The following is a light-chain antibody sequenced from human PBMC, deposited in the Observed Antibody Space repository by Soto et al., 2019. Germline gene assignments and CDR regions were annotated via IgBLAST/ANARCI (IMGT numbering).Light chain of an antibody. CDR1: QSVSRR. J-gene: IGKJ4*01. CDR2: DAS. V-gene: IGKV1-5*01. CDR3: HTYNSYSLHT. Sequence: DIKMKKSPSTLSASVGDRITITCRASQSVSRRLAWYQQKPGKAPKLLIYDASSLESGVPSRFSGRGSGTEFTLTISSLQPDDCATYYCHTYNSYSLHTFGGGTKVDI.